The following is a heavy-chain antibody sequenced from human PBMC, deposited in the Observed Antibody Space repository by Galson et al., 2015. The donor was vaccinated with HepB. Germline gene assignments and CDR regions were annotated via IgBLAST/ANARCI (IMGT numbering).Heavy chain of an antibody. CDR3: ARSYGDFDVYQFES. Sequence: TLSLTCTVSGGSISSSTYYWGWIRQPPGKGLEWIGSMYYSGTTYYNPSLKSRVTISVDTSKNQFSLKLTSVTAADTAVYYCARSYGDFDVYQFESWGQGTLVTVSS. D-gene: IGHD4-17*01. CDR2: MYYSGTT. V-gene: IGHV4-39*01. CDR1: GGSISSSTYY. J-gene: IGHJ4*02.